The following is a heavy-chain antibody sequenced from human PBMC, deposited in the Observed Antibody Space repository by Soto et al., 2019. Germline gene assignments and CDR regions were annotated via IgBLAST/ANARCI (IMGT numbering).Heavy chain of an antibody. Sequence: QSQTLSLTCAISGDSVSSNSAAWNWIRQSPSRGLEWLGRTYYRSKWYNDYAVSVKSRITINPDTSKNQFSLQLNSVTPEDTAVYYCARDLPAPRSAYSSSSHFDYWGQGTLVTVSS. V-gene: IGHV6-1*01. D-gene: IGHD6-6*01. CDR2: TYYRSKWYN. CDR1: GDSVSSNSAA. CDR3: ARDLPAPRSAYSSSSHFDY. J-gene: IGHJ4*02.